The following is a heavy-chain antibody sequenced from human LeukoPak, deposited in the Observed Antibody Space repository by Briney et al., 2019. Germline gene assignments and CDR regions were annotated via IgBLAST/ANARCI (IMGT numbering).Heavy chain of an antibody. Sequence: PGGSLRLSCAASGFTFSNHWMHWVRQVPGKGLVWVARIDGSGSSISHADFVKGRFSISRGNAKSTLYLQMNSLRAEDTAVYYCARGSRVGTTTLFPFEYWGQGTLVTVSS. D-gene: IGHD1-26*01. V-gene: IGHV3-74*01. CDR1: GFTFSNHW. CDR3: ARGSRVGTTTLFPFEY. J-gene: IGHJ4*02. CDR2: IDGSGSSI.